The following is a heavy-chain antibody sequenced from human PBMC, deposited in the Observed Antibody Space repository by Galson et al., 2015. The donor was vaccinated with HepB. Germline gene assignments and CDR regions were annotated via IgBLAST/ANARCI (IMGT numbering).Heavy chain of an antibody. CDR3: ARGPIAARRTPIFSLGELPL. CDR2: INPSGGTT. CDR1: GYTFTNYY. D-gene: IGHD6-6*01. V-gene: IGHV1-46*01. Sequence: SVKVSCKASGYTFTNYYIHYVRQAPGQGLEWMGIINPSGGTTKYAQKFQGRVTMTRDTSTSTAYMELRSLRSEDTAVYYCARGPIAARRTPIFSLGELPLWGQGTLVTVSS. J-gene: IGHJ4*02.